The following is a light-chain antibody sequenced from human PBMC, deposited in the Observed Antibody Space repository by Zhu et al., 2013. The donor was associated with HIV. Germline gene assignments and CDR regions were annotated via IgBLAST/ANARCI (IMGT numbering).Light chain of an antibody. CDR1: QSISNY. CDR3: QQSYSTPST. J-gene: IGKJ2*01. CDR2: AAS. Sequence: GDRVTITCRASQSISNYLSWYQHKPGKAPKLLIYAASSLQSGVPSRFSGSGSGTDFTLTISSLQPEDFATYYCQQSYSTPSTFGQGTKLEIK. V-gene: IGKV1-39*01.